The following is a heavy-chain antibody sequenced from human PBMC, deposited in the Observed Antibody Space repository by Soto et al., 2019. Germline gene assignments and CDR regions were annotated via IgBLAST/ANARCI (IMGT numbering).Heavy chain of an antibody. CDR3: AKPNLYCSSTSCYDY. CDR2: ISGSGGRA. V-gene: IGHV3-23*01. D-gene: IGHD2-2*01. CDR1: GFSFSNYA. J-gene: IGHJ4*02. Sequence: EAQLLEAGGGLVQPGGSLRLSCAASGFSFSNYAMSWVRQAPGKGLEWVSVISGSGGRANYADSVEGRFTISRDNSKNTLYLQMNNLRAEDTAVYYCAKPNLYCSSTSCYDYWGQGTLVTVSS.